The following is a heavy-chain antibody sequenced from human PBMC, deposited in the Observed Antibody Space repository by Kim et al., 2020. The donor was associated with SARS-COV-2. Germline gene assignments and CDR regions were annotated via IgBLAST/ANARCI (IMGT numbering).Heavy chain of an antibody. CDR1: GFTFSSYA. V-gene: IGHV3-23*01. CDR2: ISGRGGST. D-gene: IGHD6-13*01. CDR3: AKDRTHLVAATGTYNWFVP. Sequence: GGSLRLSCAASGFTFSSYAMSWVRQAPGKGLEWVSAISGRGGSTYYADSATGRFTISRDNSKNTLFLQMNSLRAEATAISYCAKDRTHLVAATGTYNWFVPCGQATLVTVSS. J-gene: IGHJ5*02.